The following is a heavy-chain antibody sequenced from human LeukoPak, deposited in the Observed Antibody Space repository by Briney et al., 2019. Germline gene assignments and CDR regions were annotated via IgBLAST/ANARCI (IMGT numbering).Heavy chain of an antibody. V-gene: IGHV1-2*06. J-gene: IGHJ4*02. Sequence: ASVKVSCKASGYTLTGYYMHWVRQAPGQGLEWMGRINPNSGGTNYAQKFQGRVTMTRDTSISTVYMELSRLRPDDTAVYYCARVGYYESSGYYEYWGQGTLVTVSS. CDR3: ARVGYYESSGYYEY. CDR2: INPNSGGT. CDR1: GYTLTGYY. D-gene: IGHD3-22*01.